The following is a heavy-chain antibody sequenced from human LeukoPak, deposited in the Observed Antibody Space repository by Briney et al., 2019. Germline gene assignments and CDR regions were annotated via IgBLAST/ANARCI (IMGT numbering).Heavy chain of an antibody. V-gene: IGHV4-39*01. CDR1: GDSIHSVYYF. Sequence: SETLSLTCTVSGDSIHSVYYFWGWIRQPPGKGLEWIGSVYFDGDTSYSPSLKCRVTISVDTSKNQFSLKLSSVTAADTAVYYCARHISGSYFGGYYFDYWGQGTLVTVSS. CDR3: ARHISGSYFGGYYFDY. J-gene: IGHJ4*02. D-gene: IGHD1-26*01. CDR2: VYFDGDT.